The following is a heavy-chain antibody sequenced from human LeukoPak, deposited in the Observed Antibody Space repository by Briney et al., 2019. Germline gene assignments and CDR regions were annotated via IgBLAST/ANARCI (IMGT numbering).Heavy chain of an antibody. Sequence: GGSLRLSCAASGFTFSSYAMHWVRQAPGKGLEYVSVISSNGGSTYYANSVKGRFTISRDNSKSTLYLQMGSLRAEDMAVYYCARGRYCSGGSCNDRSSSDYWGQGTLVTVSS. V-gene: IGHV3-64*01. J-gene: IGHJ4*02. CDR1: GFTFSSYA. CDR3: ARGRYCSGGSCNDRSSSDY. D-gene: IGHD2-15*01. CDR2: ISSNGGST.